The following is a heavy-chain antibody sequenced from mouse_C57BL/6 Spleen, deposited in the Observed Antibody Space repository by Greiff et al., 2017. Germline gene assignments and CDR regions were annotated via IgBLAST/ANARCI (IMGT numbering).Heavy chain of an antibody. J-gene: IGHJ1*03. CDR1: GYAFSSSW. V-gene: IGHV1-82*01. CDR3: ASSYYYGSSGWYFDV. Sequence: VQLQQSGPELVKPGASVKISCKASGYAFSSSWMNWVKQRPGKGLEWIGRIYPGDGDTNYNGKFKGKATLTADKSSSTAYMQLSSLTSEDSAVYFCASSYYYGSSGWYFDVWGTGTTVTVSS. D-gene: IGHD1-1*01. CDR2: IYPGDGDT.